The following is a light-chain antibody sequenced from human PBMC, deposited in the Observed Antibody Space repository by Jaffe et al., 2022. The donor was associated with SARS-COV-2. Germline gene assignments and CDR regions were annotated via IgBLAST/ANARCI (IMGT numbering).Light chain of an antibody. CDR2: GIS. V-gene: IGKV1-17*01. CDR3: LQHTFPPT. Sequence: DIQMTQFPSSLSASVGDRVTITCRASQAITNDVGWYQQKPGKAPGRLIYGISNLQSGVPPRFSGSGFGTEFTLTISSLQPEDSATYYCLQHTFPPTFGLGTRLEI. J-gene: IGKJ2*01. CDR1: QAITND.